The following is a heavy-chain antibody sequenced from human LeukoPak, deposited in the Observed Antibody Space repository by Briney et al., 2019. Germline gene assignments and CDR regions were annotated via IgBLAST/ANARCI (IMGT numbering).Heavy chain of an antibody. Sequence: SETLSLTCTVSGGSISSSNYYWRWIRQPPGKGLEWIGNIYYSGSTYYNPSFKSRLTISVDTSKNKFSLNLSSVTAADTAVYFCASLRTGDFDYWGQEALVTVSS. CDR2: IYYSGST. J-gene: IGHJ4*02. CDR1: GGSISSSNYY. D-gene: IGHD3-10*01. CDR3: ASLRTGDFDY. V-gene: IGHV4-39*01.